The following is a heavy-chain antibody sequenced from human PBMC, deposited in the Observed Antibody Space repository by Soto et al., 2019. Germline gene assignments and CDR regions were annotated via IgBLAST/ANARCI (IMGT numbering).Heavy chain of an antibody. CDR3: ARDFAYFDS. Sequence: PSETLSLTCTVSGGSFKSGSYSWSWIRQPPGKGLEWIGYVYHTGRTSYNPSLKGRVSISMDTSKNQFSLNLGSVTAADTAVYFCARDFAYFDSWGQGTLVTVSS. J-gene: IGHJ4*02. V-gene: IGHV4-61*01. CDR2: VYHTGRT. CDR1: GGSFKSGSYS. D-gene: IGHD3-3*01.